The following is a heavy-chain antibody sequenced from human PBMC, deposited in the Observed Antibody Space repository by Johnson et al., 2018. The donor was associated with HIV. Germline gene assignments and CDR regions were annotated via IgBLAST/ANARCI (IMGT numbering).Heavy chain of an antibody. CDR3: ARDGYNYAFDI. J-gene: IGHJ3*02. CDR2: IWFDGSNK. D-gene: IGHD5-24*01. Sequence: QVQLVESGGGVVQPGRSLRLSCAASGFTFSSYGMHWVRQAPGKGLEWVAVIWFDGSNKYYADSVKGRFTISRDNSKNTLYLQMNGLRAEDTAVYYCARDGYNYAFDIWGQGTMVTVSS. V-gene: IGHV3-33*01. CDR1: GFTFSSYG.